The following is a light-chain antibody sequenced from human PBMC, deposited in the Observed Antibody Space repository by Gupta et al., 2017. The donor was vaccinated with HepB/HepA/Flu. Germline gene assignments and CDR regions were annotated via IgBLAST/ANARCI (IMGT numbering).Light chain of an antibody. V-gene: IGKV3-11*01. CDR3: KQRSRT. CDR2: DAS. J-gene: IGKJ2*01. CDR1: QSVSSY. Sequence: EIVLTQSPATLSLSPGERATLSCRASQSVSSYLAWYQQKPGQAPRPLIYDASNRATGIPARFRGSGSVTDFTLTISSLEPEDFAFYYCKQRSRTFGQGTKLEIK.